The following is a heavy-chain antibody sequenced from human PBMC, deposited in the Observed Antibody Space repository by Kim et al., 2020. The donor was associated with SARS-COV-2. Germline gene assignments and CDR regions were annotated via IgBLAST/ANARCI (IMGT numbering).Heavy chain of an antibody. CDR1: GVSINSGACY. Sequence: SETLSLTCSVSGVSINSGACYWTWIRQHPGKGLEWIGYTSHSGSTYYNPSLRTRITISVDTSQNLFSLTLASVTGADTAVYYCARDRSGYNILEYWGQGALVTVSS. J-gene: IGHJ4*02. V-gene: IGHV4-31*03. CDR3: ARDRSGYNILEY. D-gene: IGHD5-12*01. CDR2: TSHSGST.